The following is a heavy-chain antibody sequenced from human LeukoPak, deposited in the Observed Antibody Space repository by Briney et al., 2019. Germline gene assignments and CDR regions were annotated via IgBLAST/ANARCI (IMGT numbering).Heavy chain of an antibody. CDR3: AKDRGSGSYYYYYYGMDV. CDR2: ISWNSGSI. J-gene: IGHJ6*02. V-gene: IGHV3-9*01. D-gene: IGHD1-26*01. CDR1: GFTLDDYA. Sequence: PGRSLRLSCAASGFTLDDYAMHWVRQAPGKGLEWVSGISWNSGSIGYADSVKGRFTISRDNAKNSLYLQMNSLRAEDTALYYCAKDRGSGSYYYYYYGMDVWGQGTTVTVSS.